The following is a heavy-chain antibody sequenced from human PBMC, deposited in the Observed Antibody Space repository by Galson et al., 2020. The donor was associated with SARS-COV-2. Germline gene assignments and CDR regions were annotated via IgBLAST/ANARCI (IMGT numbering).Heavy chain of an antibody. V-gene: IGHV3-30*18. CDR3: AKGDYYGSGSYHYYYYGMDV. J-gene: IGHJ6*02. Sequence: GGSLRLSCAASGFTFSSYGMHWVRQAPGKGLEWVAVISYDGSNKYYADSVKGRFTISRDNSKNTLYLQMNSLRAEDTAVYYCAKGDYYGSGSYHYYYYGMDVWGQGTTVTVSS. CDR2: ISYDGSNK. CDR1: GFTFSSYG. D-gene: IGHD3-10*01.